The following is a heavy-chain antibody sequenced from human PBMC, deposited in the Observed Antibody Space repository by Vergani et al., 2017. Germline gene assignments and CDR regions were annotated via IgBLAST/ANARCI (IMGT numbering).Heavy chain of an antibody. Sequence: EVQLLESGGDLVQPGGSLRLSCAASGFTFNHYAMNWVRQAPGKGLEWVSGISGSGGSTYYAGSVKGRFTISRDSSKNTLYLQMNSLSAGDTAVYYCAKANPWNSGYDYLCYYHAKDVWGQGTTVTVAS. J-gene: IGHJ6*02. CDR2: ISGSGGST. CDR3: AKANPWNSGYDYLCYYHAKDV. D-gene: IGHD5-12*01. CDR1: GFTFNHYA. V-gene: IGHV3-23*01.